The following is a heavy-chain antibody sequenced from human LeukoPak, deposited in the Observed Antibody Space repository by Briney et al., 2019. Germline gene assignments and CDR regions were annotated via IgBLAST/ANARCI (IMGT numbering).Heavy chain of an antibody. CDR2: INTNTGNP. Sequence: GASVKVSCKASGYTFTSYAISWVRQAPGQGPEWMGWINTNTGNPTYGQGFTGRFVFSLDTSVSTAYLQISSLKADDTAVYYCARIWRSFGELAGVYGYWGQGTLVTVSS. V-gene: IGHV7-4-1*02. CDR1: GYTFTSYA. CDR3: ARIWRSFGELAGVYGY. J-gene: IGHJ4*02. D-gene: IGHD3-10*01.